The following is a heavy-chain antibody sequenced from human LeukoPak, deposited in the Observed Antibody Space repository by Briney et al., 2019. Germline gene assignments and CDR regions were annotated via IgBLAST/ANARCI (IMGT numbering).Heavy chain of an antibody. CDR1: GFTFSNYW. V-gene: IGHV3-7*03. CDR3: AKDILAAGLFFDY. J-gene: IGHJ4*02. CDR2: IKHDGSEK. D-gene: IGHD6-13*01. Sequence: GGSLRLSCAASGFTFSNYWMSWVRQAPGKGLEWVANIKHDGSEKYYVDSVKGRFTISRDNAKNSLFLQMNSLRAEDTAVYYCAKDILAAGLFFDYWGQGALVTVSS.